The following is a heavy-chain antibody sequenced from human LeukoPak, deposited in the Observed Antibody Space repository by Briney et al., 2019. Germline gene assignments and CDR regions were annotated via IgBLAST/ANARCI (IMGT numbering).Heavy chain of an antibody. Sequence: GESLKISCKGSGYSFTSYWIGWVRQKPGKGLEWMGIIYPGDSDTRYSPSFQGQVTISADRSISAAYLQWSSLKASDTAMYYCARHHCSSTSCYLGYYYGMDVWGQGTTVTVSS. V-gene: IGHV5-51*01. CDR2: IYPGDSDT. J-gene: IGHJ6*02. CDR1: GYSFTSYW. CDR3: ARHHCSSTSCYLGYYYGMDV. D-gene: IGHD2-2*01.